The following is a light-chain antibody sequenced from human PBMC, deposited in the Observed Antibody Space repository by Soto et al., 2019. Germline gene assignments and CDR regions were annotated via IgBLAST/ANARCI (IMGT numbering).Light chain of an antibody. CDR2: WAS. J-gene: IGKJ1*01. Sequence: DIVMTQSPDSLAVSLGERATINCKSSQSIFYISNNKNYLAWYQQKPGQPPKLLIYWASTRASGVPDRFIGSGSGRDFTLTISSLQAEDVAVYYCQQYFSNRTLGQGTKVDIK. CDR1: QSIFYISNNKNY. CDR3: QQYFSNRT. V-gene: IGKV4-1*01.